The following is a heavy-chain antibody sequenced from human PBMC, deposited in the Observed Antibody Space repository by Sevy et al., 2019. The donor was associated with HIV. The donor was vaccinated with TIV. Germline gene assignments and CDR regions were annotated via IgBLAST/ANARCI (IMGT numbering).Heavy chain of an antibody. CDR1: GFNLSTYG. CDR2: ISGSGGST. D-gene: IGHD6-19*01. V-gene: IGHV3-23*01. Sequence: GGSLRLSCAASGFNLSTYGLSWVRQAPGKGLEWVSAISGSGGSTYYADSVKGRFTISRDNSKNTLYLKMNSLRAEDTAVYYCATHRGQWLFTAVFDYWGQGSLVTVSS. CDR3: ATHRGQWLFTAVFDY. J-gene: IGHJ4*02.